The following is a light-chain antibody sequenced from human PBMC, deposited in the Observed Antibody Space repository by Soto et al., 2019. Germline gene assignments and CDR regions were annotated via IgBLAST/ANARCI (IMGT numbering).Light chain of an antibody. Sequence: IQWPQPPSSLSASVGERAPITGGPSQGISNYLAWFQKKPGKAPKSLIYDASSLQSGVPSKFSGSGSGTDFTLTISSLQPEDFATYYCQQYNSYPITFGQGTRLEIK. CDR2: DAS. V-gene: IGKV1-16*02. CDR1: QGISNY. CDR3: QQYNSYPIT. J-gene: IGKJ5*01.